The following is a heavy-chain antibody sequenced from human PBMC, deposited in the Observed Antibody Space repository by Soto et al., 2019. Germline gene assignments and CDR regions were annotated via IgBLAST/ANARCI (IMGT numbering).Heavy chain of an antibody. CDR1: GVTFNTFA. CDR3: ARAAKRYFDY. CDR2: IIPVLGPA. J-gene: IGHJ4*02. Sequence: QVQLVQSGAEVKKPGSSVKVSCKTSGVTFNTFAISWVRQAPGQGLEYMGGIIPVLGPANYAQRFQGRVTITADKSTSTAYWELSNLTSEDTAVYYCARAAKRYFDYWGQGTLVTVSS. V-gene: IGHV1-69*06.